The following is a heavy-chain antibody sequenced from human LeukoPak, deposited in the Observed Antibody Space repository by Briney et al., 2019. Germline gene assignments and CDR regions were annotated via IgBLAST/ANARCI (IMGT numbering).Heavy chain of an antibody. CDR1: GGSFSGYY. V-gene: IGHV4-34*01. J-gene: IGHJ3*02. D-gene: IGHD2-21*01. CDR3: TRGSRDLSVVIPVRNAFDI. Sequence: SEILSLTCAVYGGSFSGYYWSWIRQPPGKGLEWIGEINHSGSTNYNPSLKSRVTISVDTSKNQFSLKLSSVTAADTAVYYCTRGSRDLSVVIPVRNAFDIWGQGTMVTVSS. CDR2: INHSGST.